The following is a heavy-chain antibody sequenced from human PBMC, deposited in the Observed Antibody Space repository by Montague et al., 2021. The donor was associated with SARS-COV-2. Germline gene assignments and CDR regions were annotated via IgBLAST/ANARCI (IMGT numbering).Heavy chain of an antibody. J-gene: IGHJ6*04. CDR3: ARLNVGTGRADVDV. D-gene: IGHD2-21*02. Sequence: SETLSLTCAVYGGSFSVYYWNWLRQSPRRGLEWIAEINHSGTANYNPSLTLRVSISVDTSKNQFTLKLTSVTAADTAMYYCARLNVGTGRADVDVWGKGTTVTVSS. CDR1: GGSFSVYY. V-gene: IGHV4-34*01. CDR2: INHSGTA.